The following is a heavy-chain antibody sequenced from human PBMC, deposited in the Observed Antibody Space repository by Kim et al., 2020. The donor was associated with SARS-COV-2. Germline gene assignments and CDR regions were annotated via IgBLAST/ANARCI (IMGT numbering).Heavy chain of an antibody. CDR2: IYYSGST. D-gene: IGHD3-22*01. CDR1: GGSISSSSYY. CDR3: AGGRGITMIAVAQPGAFYI. J-gene: IGHJ3*02. V-gene: IGHV4-39*01. Sequence: SETLSLTCTVSGGSISSSSYYWGWIRQPPGKGLEWIGSIYYSGSTYYNPSLKSRVTISVDTSKNQFSLKLSSVTAADTAVYYCAGGRGITMIAVAQPGAFYIWGQGTIVTVSS.